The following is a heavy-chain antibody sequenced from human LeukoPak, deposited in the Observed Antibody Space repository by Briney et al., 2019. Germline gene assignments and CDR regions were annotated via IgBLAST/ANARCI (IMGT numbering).Heavy chain of an antibody. J-gene: IGHJ4*02. CDR2: IYYSGST. V-gene: IGHV4-39*07. CDR1: GFTFSTYS. CDR3: ARYDY. Sequence: GSLRLSCAASGFTFSTYSMSWIRQPPGKGLEWIGSIYYSGSTYYNPSLKSRVTISVDTSKNQFSLKLSSVTAADTAVYYCARYDYWGQGTLVTVSS.